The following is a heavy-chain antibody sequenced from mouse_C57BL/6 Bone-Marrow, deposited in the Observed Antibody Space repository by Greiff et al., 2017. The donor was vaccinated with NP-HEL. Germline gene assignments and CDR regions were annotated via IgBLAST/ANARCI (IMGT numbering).Heavy chain of an antibody. CDR2: IDPENGDT. Sequence: EVQLQQSGAELVRPGASVKLSCTASGFNIKDDYMHWVKQRPEQGLEWIGLIDPENGDTEYASKFQGKATITADTSSNTAYLQLSSLTSEDTAVYYCTAGGYAMDYWGQGTSVTVSS. CDR1: GFNIKDDY. J-gene: IGHJ4*01. CDR3: TAGGYAMDY. V-gene: IGHV14-4*01.